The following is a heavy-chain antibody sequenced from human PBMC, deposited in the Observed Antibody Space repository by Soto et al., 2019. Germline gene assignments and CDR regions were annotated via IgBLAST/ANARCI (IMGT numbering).Heavy chain of an antibody. CDR1: GYIFTNYW. D-gene: IGHD1-26*01. CDR3: PRHSVTYYRSQYFFAY. V-gene: IGHV5-10-1*01. CDR2: IDPSDSYT. Sequence: GESLKISCKGSGYIFTNYWISWVRQMPGKGLEWMGRIDPSDSYTNYSPSFQGHVTISVDKSTSTAYLQWSSLKASDTAMYYCPRHSVTYYRSQYFFAYWGQGTQVTVSS. J-gene: IGHJ4*02.